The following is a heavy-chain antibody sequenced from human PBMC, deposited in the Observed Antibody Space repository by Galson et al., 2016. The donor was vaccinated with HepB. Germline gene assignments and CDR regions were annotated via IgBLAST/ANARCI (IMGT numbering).Heavy chain of an antibody. CDR3: ARDWVVVKVPEEDAFDM. CDR1: GFSLRTYE. J-gene: IGHJ3*02. CDR2: ISGSGNTI. V-gene: IGHV3-48*03. Sequence: SLRLSCAASGFSLRTYEMSWVRQAPGKGLEWVSYISGSGNTIHYADSVKGRFTTSRDYAKNSVFLQMSSLRDEDTAVYYCARDWVVVKVPEEDAFDMWGQGTMVIVSS. D-gene: IGHD1-14*01.